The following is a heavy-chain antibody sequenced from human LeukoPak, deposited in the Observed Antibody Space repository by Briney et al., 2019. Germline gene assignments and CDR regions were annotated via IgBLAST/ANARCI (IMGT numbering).Heavy chain of an antibody. CDR1: GDSISSYY. Sequence: PSETLSLTCTVSGDSISSYYWSWIRQPPGKGLEWIGYIYYSGSTNYNPSLKSRVTISVDTSKNQFSLKLSSVTAADTAVYYVAXXXXXXXXXGYSEWYYYGMDVWGQGTTVTVSS. CDR2: IYYSGST. J-gene: IGHJ6*02. V-gene: IGHV4-59*08. CDR3: AXXXXXXXXXGYSEWYYYGMDV. D-gene: IGHD3-22*01.